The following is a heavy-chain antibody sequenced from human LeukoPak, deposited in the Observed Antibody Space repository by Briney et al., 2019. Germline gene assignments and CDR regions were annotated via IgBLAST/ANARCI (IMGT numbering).Heavy chain of an antibody. V-gene: IGHV4-61*02. CDR1: GGSISGNYY. Sequence: PSETLSLTCTVSGGSISGNYYWSWIGQPAGKGLEWIGRIYARGNTNYNPSLKSRVTISVDTSKNQFSLKLSSVTAADTAVYFCARDSHAYFDAFDIWGQGTMVTVSS. CDR2: IYARGNT. CDR3: ARDSHAYFDAFDI. D-gene: IGHD2/OR15-2a*01. J-gene: IGHJ3*02.